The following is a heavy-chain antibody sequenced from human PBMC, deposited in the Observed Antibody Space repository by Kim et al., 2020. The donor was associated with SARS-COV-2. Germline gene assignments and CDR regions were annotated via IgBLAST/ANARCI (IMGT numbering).Heavy chain of an antibody. J-gene: IGHJ5*02. Sequence: AQKLQGRVNMTTDTSTRTAYMELRSLRSDDTAVYYCARGLDLTKSHPFDPWGQGTLVTVSS. D-gene: IGHD2-8*01. V-gene: IGHV1-18*01. CDR3: ARGLDLTKSHPFDP.